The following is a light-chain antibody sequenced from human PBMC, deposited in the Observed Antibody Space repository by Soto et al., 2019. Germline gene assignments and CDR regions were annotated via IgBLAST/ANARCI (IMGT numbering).Light chain of an antibody. V-gene: IGLV2-23*01. CDR2: EGS. CDR3: CSYAGSSRV. CDR1: ISDVGSYNL. J-gene: IGLJ2*01. Sequence: QSALTQPASVSGSPGQSITISCTGTISDVGSYNLVSWYQQHPGKAPKLMIYEGSKRPSGVSNRFSGSKSGNTASLTISGLQAEDEADYYCCSYAGSSRVFGGGTKLTVL.